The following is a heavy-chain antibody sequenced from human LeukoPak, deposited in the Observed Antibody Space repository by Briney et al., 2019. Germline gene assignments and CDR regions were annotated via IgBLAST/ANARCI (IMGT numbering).Heavy chain of an antibody. J-gene: IGHJ4*02. D-gene: IGHD3-22*01. CDR1: GFTFSSYG. CDR3: AKPPGDYYDSSGYYYGADY. V-gene: IGHV3-30*02. Sequence: GGSLRLSCAASGFTFSSYGMHWVRQAPGKGLEWVAFIRYDGSNKYYADSVKGRFTISRDNSKNTLYLQMNSLRAEDTAVYYCAKPPGDYYDSSGYYYGADYWGQGTLVTVSS. CDR2: IRYDGSNK.